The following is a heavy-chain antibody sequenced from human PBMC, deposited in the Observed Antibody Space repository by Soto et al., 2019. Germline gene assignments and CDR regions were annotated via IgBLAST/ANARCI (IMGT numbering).Heavy chain of an antibody. D-gene: IGHD3-10*01. CDR3: ARWYGSGSFGGYWFDP. V-gene: IGHV4-59*01. Sequence: LSLTCTVSGGSISSYYWSWIRQPPGKGLEWIGYIYYSGSTNYNPSLKSRVTISVDTSKNQFSLKLSSVAAADTAVYYCARWYGSGSFGGYWFDPWGQGTLVTVSS. J-gene: IGHJ5*02. CDR2: IYYSGST. CDR1: GGSISSYY.